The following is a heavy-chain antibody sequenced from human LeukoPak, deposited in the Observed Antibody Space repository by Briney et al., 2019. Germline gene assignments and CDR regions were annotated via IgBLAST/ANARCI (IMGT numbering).Heavy chain of an antibody. CDR3: ARDRDYGSGIFDY. CDR1: GYTFTGYY. J-gene: IGHJ4*02. CDR2: INPNSGGT. V-gene: IGHV1-2*02. Sequence: ASVNVSCKASGYTFTGYYMHWVRQAPGQGLEWMGWINPNSGGTNYAQKFQGRVTMTRDTSISTAYVELNRLRSDDTAVYYCARDRDYGSGIFDYWGQGTPVTVSS. D-gene: IGHD3-10*01.